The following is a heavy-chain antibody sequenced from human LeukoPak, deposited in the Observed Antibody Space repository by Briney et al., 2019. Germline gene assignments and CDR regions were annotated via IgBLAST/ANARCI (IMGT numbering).Heavy chain of an antibody. J-gene: IGHJ6*02. D-gene: IGHD1-1*01. V-gene: IGHV3-21*01. CDR3: ARDPDTKTGYYGVDV. CDR2: ISSTSSYI. Sequence: GGSLRLSCAASGFTFSSYSMNWVRQAPGKGLEWVSSISSTSSYIYYADSVKGRFTISRDNAKNSLYLQMNSLRAEDTAVYYCARDPDTKTGYYGVDVWGQGTTVTVSS. CDR1: GFTFSSYS.